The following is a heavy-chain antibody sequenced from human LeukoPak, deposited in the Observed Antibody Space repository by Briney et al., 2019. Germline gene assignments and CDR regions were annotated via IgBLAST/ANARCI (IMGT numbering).Heavy chain of an antibody. V-gene: IGHV3-11*01. CDR1: GFSFKDYY. CDR2: INVNGGAM. CDR3: ARGPRILAAGSYYFDY. Sequence: GSLRLSCAASGFSFKDYYFSWIRQAPGKGLEWVSFINVNGGAMYYADFVKGRFTISRDDAKSSLYLEMNSLRVGDTAVYYCARGPRILAAGSYYFDYWGQGSLVTVSS. J-gene: IGHJ4*02. D-gene: IGHD6-13*01.